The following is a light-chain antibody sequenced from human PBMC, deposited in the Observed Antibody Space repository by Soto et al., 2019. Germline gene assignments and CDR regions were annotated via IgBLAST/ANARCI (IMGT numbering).Light chain of an antibody. Sequence: DIQMTQSPSSLSASVGDRVTITCRASQGIRNDLDWYQQKPGKAPKLLIYAASSLQGGVPSRFSGGGSGTDFTLTISSLQPEDFATYSCQQSYSTPLTFGGGTKVDIK. CDR3: QQSYSTPLT. V-gene: IGKV1-39*01. CDR2: AAS. CDR1: QGIRND. J-gene: IGKJ4*01.